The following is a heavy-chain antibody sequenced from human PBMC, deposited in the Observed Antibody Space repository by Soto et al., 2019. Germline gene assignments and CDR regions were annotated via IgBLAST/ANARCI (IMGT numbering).Heavy chain of an antibody. CDR2: IYYSGST. J-gene: IGHJ6*03. CDR1: GGSISSYY. CDR3: ARDSLLRPTSSYYSYYMDV. D-gene: IGHD2-2*01. Sequence: SETLSLTCTVSGGSISSYYWSWIRQPPGKGLEWIGYIYYSGSTNYNPSLKSRVTISVDTSKNQFSLKLSSVTAADTAVYYCARDSLLRPTSSYYSYYMDVWGKGTTVTVSS. V-gene: IGHV4-59*01.